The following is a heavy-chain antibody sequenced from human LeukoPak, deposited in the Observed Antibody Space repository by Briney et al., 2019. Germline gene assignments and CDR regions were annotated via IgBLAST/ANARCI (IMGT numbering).Heavy chain of an antibody. Sequence: EASVKVSCKASGYTFTSYDINWVRQATGQGLEWMGWLNVKSGNTGYAQKFQDRVTITRNTSISTAYMELSSIKSEDTAVYYCAKVGDDYGDDFHFWGQGTLVTVSS. CDR3: AKVGDDYGDDFHF. D-gene: IGHD4-17*01. CDR1: GYTFTSYD. CDR2: LNVKSGNT. V-gene: IGHV1-8*03. J-gene: IGHJ4*02.